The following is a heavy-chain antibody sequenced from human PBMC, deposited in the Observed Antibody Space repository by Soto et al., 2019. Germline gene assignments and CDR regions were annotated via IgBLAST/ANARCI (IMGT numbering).Heavy chain of an antibody. Sequence: EVQLLESGGGSIQPGGSLRLSCAASGFAFSDYAMNWVRQAPGKGLEWVSAISGGGGDTYYADSVKGRFTISRDNSKNTLYLQLKSLRAEDTAIYYCAKSSRITLVRGVTDYWGQGTLVTVSS. CDR3: AKSSRITLVRGVTDY. CDR2: ISGGGGDT. D-gene: IGHD3-10*01. J-gene: IGHJ4*02. V-gene: IGHV3-23*01. CDR1: GFAFSDYA.